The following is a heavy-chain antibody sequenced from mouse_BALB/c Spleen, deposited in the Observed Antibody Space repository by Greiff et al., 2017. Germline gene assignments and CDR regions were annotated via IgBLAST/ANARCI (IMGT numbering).Heavy chain of an antibody. J-gene: IGHJ1*01. CDR1: GFTFSSYG. CDR2: ISSGGSYT. V-gene: IGHV5-6*01. D-gene: IGHD2-3*01. Sequence: EVKLVESGGDLVKPGGSLKLSCAASGFTFSSYGMSWVRQTPDKRLEWVATISSGGSYTYYPDSVKGRFTISRDNAKNTLYLQMSSLKSEDTAMYYCARPYDGYSFWYFDVWGAGTTVTVSS. CDR3: ARPYDGYSFWYFDV.